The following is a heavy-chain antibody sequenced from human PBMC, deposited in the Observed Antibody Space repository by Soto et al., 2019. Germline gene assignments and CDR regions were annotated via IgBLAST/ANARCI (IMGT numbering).Heavy chain of an antibody. CDR3: AVMYYDILTGYYPFDY. J-gene: IGHJ4*02. CDR1: GGSFSGYY. Sequence: SETLSLTCAVYGGSFSGYYWSWIRQPPGKGLEWIGEINHSGSTNYNPSLKSRVTISVDTSKNQFSLKLSSVTAADTAVYYCAVMYYDILTGYYPFDYWGRGTLVTVSS. D-gene: IGHD3-9*01. CDR2: INHSGST. V-gene: IGHV4-34*01.